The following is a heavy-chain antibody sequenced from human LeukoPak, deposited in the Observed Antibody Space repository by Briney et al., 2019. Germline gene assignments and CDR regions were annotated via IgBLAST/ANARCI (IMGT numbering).Heavy chain of an antibody. D-gene: IGHD1-26*01. CDR3: ARAGAIVGGTNDAFDI. Sequence: SETLSRTCTVSGASMTTYYWSWIRKPPGKGPESIGYIYYSGITNYNPSLKSRVTISVDTSKNQFSLKLSSVTAADTAVYYCARAGAIVGGTNDAFDIWGRGTMVTVSS. CDR1: GASMTTYY. V-gene: IGHV4-59*12. CDR2: IYYSGIT. J-gene: IGHJ3*02.